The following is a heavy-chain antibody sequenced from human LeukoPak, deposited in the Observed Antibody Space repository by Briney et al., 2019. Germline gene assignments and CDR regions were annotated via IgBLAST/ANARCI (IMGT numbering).Heavy chain of an antibody. Sequence: SETLSLTCTVSGGSISSYYWSWIRQPPGKELEWTGYIHYSGATNYSPSLKSRITIPVDTSENQFSLRLSSVTAADTAVYYCARGSRGGYNWFDPWGQGTLVTVSS. V-gene: IGHV4-59*01. CDR2: IHYSGAT. D-gene: IGHD3-16*01. J-gene: IGHJ5*02. CDR3: ARGSRGGYNWFDP. CDR1: GGSISSYY.